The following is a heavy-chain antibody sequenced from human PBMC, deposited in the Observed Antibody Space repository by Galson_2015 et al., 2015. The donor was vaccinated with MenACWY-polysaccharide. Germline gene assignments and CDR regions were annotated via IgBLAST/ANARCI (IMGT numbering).Heavy chain of an antibody. CDR2: INTNTGNP. CDR3: ARKPKQQAPTLLKGRCDY. V-gene: IGHV7-4-1*02. J-gene: IGHJ4*02. Sequence: SVKVSCKASGYTFNTYAMNWARQAPGQGLEWVRGINTNTGNPTYAQGFTGRFVFSLDASVSTAYLQISSLKDQDTAVYYCARKPKQQAPTLLKGRCDYCGQGPLVDVSS. D-gene: IGHD2-15*01. CDR1: GYTFNTYA.